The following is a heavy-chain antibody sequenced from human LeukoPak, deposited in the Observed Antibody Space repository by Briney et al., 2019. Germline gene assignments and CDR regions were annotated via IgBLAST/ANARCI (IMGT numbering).Heavy chain of an antibody. J-gene: IGHJ3*02. Sequence: ASVKVSCKVSGYTLTELSMHWVRQAPGKGLEWMGGFDPEDGETIYAQKFQGRVTMTEDTSTGTAYMELSSLRSEDTAVYYCATSRITIFGVVQAFDIWGQGTMVTVSS. D-gene: IGHD3-3*01. V-gene: IGHV1-24*01. CDR2: FDPEDGET. CDR3: ATSRITIFGVVQAFDI. CDR1: GYTLTELS.